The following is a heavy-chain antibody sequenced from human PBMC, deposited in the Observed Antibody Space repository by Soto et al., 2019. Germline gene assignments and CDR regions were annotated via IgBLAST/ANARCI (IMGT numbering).Heavy chain of an antibody. D-gene: IGHD5-12*01. CDR1: GGSFSTYG. Sequence: QVHLVQSGAAVKKPGSSVNISCKSSGGSFSTYGISWLRQAPGQGLEWLGTVIPMSRTRNYAQRFQGRVTITATESTNIAYMELSGLIVEDTAIYYCARTGGRLQVIDYWGQGTLVTVSS. CDR3: ARTGGRLQVIDY. J-gene: IGHJ4*02. V-gene: IGHV1-69*18. CDR2: VIPMSRTR.